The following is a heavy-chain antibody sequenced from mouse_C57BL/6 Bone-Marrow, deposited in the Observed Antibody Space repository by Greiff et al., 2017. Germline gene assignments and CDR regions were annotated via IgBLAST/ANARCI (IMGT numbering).Heavy chain of an antibody. D-gene: IGHD1-1*01. CDR3: TRPSTVVTPYYFDY. Sequence: QVQLQQSGAELVRPGASVTLSCKASGYTFTDYEMHWVKQTPVHGLEWIGAIDPETGGTAYNQKFKGKAILTADKSSSTAYMGLRSLTSEDSAVYYCTRPSTVVTPYYFDYWGQGTTLTVSA. V-gene: IGHV1-15*01. J-gene: IGHJ2*01. CDR1: GYTFTDYE. CDR2: IDPETGGT.